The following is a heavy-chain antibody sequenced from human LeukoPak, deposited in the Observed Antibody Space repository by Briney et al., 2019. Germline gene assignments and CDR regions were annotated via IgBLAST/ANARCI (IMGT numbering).Heavy chain of an antibody. CDR1: GFTFSSYS. CDR3: ARDLILGLRLGELSLSTPDY. D-gene: IGHD3-16*02. V-gene: IGHV3-21*01. Sequence: GGSLRLSCVASGFTFSSYSMNWVRQAPGKGLEWVSSISSSSSYIYYADSVKGRFTISRDNAKNSLYLQMNSLRDEDTAVYYCARDLILGLRLGELSLSTPDYWGQGTLVTVSS. CDR2: ISSSSSYI. J-gene: IGHJ4*02.